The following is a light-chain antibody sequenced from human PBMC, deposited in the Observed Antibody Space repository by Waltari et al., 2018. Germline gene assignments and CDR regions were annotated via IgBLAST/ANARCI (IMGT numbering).Light chain of an antibody. CDR2: GAS. V-gene: IGKV3-20*01. J-gene: IGKJ2*01. CDR3: QQYGSSPAT. CDR1: QRLSTSY. Sequence: EMVSTQSPGTVSLSPGERATLSCRASQRLSTSYLPWYQQKPGQTPRLLIYGASSRATGIPDRFSGSGSGTDLTLTITSLEPEDFAGYSCQQYGSSPATFGQRTKLEIK.